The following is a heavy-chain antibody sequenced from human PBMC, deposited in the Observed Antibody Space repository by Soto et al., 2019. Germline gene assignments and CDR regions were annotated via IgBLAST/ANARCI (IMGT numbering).Heavy chain of an antibody. CDR3: ARDHYDILTGYFSGFDP. V-gene: IGHV4-59*06. Sequence: SETLSLTCTVSGGSISSYYWSWIRQHPGKGLEWIGYIYYSGSTYYNPSLKSRVTISVDTSKNQFSLKLSSVTAADTAVYYCARDHYDILTGYFSGFDPWGQGTLVTAPQ. D-gene: IGHD3-9*01. CDR2: IYYSGST. J-gene: IGHJ5*02. CDR1: GGSISSYY.